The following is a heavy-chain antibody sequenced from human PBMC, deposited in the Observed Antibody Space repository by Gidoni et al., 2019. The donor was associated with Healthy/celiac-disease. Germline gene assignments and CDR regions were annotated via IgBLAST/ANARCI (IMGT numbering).Heavy chain of an antibody. CDR2: IYPGDSDT. Sequence: EVKLVQSGAEVKKPGESLKISCKGSGYSFTSYWIGWVRQMPGKGLEWMGIIYPGDSDTRYSPSFQGQVTISADKSISTAYLQWSSLKASDTAMYYCARPYYYDSSGYSMWLGAFDIWGQGTMVTVSS. D-gene: IGHD3-22*01. CDR3: ARPYYYDSSGYSMWLGAFDI. J-gene: IGHJ3*02. V-gene: IGHV5-51*01. CDR1: GYSFTSYW.